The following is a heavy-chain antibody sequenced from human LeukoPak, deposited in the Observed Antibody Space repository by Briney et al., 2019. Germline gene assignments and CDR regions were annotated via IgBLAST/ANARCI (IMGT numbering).Heavy chain of an antibody. CDR1: GFTFSSYG. J-gene: IGHJ4*02. CDR2: IWYDGSNK. CDR3: AKDSVPSLLWFGTPLY. Sequence: PGGSLRLSCAASGFTFSSYGMHWVRQAPGKGLEWVAVIWYDGSNKYYADSVKGRFTISRDNSKNTLYLQMNSLRAEDTAVYYCAKDSVPSLLWFGTPLYWGQGTLVTVSS. D-gene: IGHD3-10*01. V-gene: IGHV3-30*02.